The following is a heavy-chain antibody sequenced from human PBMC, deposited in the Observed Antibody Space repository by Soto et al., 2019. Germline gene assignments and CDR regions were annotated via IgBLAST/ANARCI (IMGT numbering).Heavy chain of an antibody. CDR2: IYSGGST. J-gene: IGHJ4*02. Sequence: GGSLRLSCAASGFTVSSNYMSSVRQAPGKGLEWVSVIYSGGSTYYADSVKGRFTISRDNSKNTLYLQMNSLSAEDTAVYYCARGGRWYYFDYWGQGTLVTVSS. CDR1: GFTVSSNY. CDR3: ARGGRWYYFDY. V-gene: IGHV3-53*01. D-gene: IGHD6-13*01.